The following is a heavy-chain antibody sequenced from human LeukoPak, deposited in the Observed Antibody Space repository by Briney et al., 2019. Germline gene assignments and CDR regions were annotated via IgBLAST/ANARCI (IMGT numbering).Heavy chain of an antibody. CDR3: ARTAYGDYAFLDP. V-gene: IGHV3-66*01. J-gene: IGHJ5*02. CDR2: IYSGGST. Sequence: GGSLRLSCAASGFTVSSNYMSWVRQAPGKGLEWVSVIYSGGSTYYADSVKGRFTISRDNSKNTLYLQMNSLRAEDTAVYYCARTAYGDYAFLDPWGQGTLVTASS. D-gene: IGHD4-17*01. CDR1: GFTVSSNY.